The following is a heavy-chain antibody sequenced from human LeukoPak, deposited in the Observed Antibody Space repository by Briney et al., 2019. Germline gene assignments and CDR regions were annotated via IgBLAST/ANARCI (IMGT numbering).Heavy chain of an antibody. D-gene: IGHD3-9*01. CDR1: GGSFSGYY. CDR2: INHSGST. J-gene: IGHJ4*02. Sequence: SETLSLTCAVYGGSFSGYYWSWIRQPPGKGLEWIGEINHSGSTNYNPSLKSRVTISVDTCKNQFSLKLSSVTAADTAVYYCARRGRITIFKARAGYFDYWGQGTLVTVSS. CDR3: ARRGRITIFKARAGYFDY. V-gene: IGHV4-34*01.